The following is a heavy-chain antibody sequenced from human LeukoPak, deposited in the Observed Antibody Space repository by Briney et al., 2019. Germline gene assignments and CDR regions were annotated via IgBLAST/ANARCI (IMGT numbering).Heavy chain of an antibody. J-gene: IGHJ4*02. V-gene: IGHV3-30*03. CDR1: GFTFSSYG. Sequence: GRSLRLSCAASGFTFSSYGMHWVRQAPGKGLEWVAVISYDGSNKYYADSVKGRFTISRDNSKNTLYLQMNSLRAEDTAVYYCALQSGSYYNARPIDYWGQGTLVTVSS. D-gene: IGHD1-26*01. CDR2: ISYDGSNK. CDR3: ALQSGSYYNARPIDY.